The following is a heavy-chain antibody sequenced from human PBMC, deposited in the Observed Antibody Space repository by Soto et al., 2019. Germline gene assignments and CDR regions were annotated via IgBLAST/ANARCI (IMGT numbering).Heavy chain of an antibody. CDR2: TIPTFGAG. CDR3: ARRQTSGYNRYFDS. V-gene: IGHV1-69*06. Sequence: SVKVSCKASGGTFSSNPISWMRQAPGQGLEWMGGTIPTFGAGSYAQRFQGRLTITADKSTNTAYMELSSLRPEDTAVYYCARRQTSGYNRYFDSWGQGTLVAVSS. CDR1: GGTFSSNP. J-gene: IGHJ4*02. D-gene: IGHD5-12*01.